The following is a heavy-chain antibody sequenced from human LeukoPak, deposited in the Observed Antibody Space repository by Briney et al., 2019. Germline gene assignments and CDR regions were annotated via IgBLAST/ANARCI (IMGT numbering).Heavy chain of an antibody. V-gene: IGHV1-8*01. Sequence: ASVKVSCKASGYTFTSYDINWVRQATGQGLEWMGWMNPNSGNTGYAQKFQGRVTMTRNTSISTAYMELSSLRSEDTAVYYCARGPIIMTTVTTTADSYWGQGTLVTVSS. CDR3: ARGPIIMTTVTTTADSY. D-gene: IGHD4-17*01. J-gene: IGHJ4*02. CDR2: MNPNSGNT. CDR1: GYTFTSYD.